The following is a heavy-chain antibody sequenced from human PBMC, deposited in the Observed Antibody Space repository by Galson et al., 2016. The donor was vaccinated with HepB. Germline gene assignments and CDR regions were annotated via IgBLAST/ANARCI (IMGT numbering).Heavy chain of an antibody. J-gene: IGHJ4*02. V-gene: IGHV3-30*05. Sequence: SLRLSCAASGFTLTSYGMHWVRQAPVKGLEWVAVISYDGTKKYYADSVKGRFTISRDNSNYTLYLQMNSLRAEDTAFYYCAKDHFREHYYGSGSYGAGDYWGQGTLVTVSS. CDR2: ISYDGTKK. CDR1: GFTLTSYG. D-gene: IGHD3-10*01. CDR3: AKDHFREHYYGSGSYGAGDY.